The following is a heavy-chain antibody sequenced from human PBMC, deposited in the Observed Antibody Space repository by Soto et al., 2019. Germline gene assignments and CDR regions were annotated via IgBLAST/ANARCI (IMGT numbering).Heavy chain of an antibody. CDR2: ISGSGGST. Sequence: GGSLRLSCAASGFTFSSYAMSWVRQAPGKGLEWVSAISGSGGSTYYADSVKGRFTISRDNSKNTLYLQMNSLRAEDTAVYYCAKPSGYGPIHDYGLDYWGQGTLVTVSS. CDR1: GFTFSSYA. J-gene: IGHJ4*02. D-gene: IGHD4-17*01. CDR3: AKPSGYGPIHDYGLDY. V-gene: IGHV3-23*01.